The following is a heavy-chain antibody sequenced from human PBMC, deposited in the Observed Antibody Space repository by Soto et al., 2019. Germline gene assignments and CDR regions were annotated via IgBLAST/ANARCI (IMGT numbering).Heavy chain of an antibody. CDR3: ARGGIDNSAYNFDY. CDR2: IYYSGIT. J-gene: IGHJ4*02. CDR1: GGSVSSDGYY. V-gene: IGHV4-31*03. Sequence: QVQLQESGPGLVKPSQTLSLTCTVSGGSVSSDGYYWSWIRQHPGKGLEWIGYIYYSGITNCNPSLQTRVTISVHPPKNQFSLQLSSVTAAAPAVYFCARGGIDNSAYNFDYWGQGPLVTVSS. D-gene: IGHD3-22*01.